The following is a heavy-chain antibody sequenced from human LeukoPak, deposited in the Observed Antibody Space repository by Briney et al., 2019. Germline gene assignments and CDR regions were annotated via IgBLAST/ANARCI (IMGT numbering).Heavy chain of an antibody. Sequence: GGSLRLSCSASGFTFSDYYMSWVRQTPGKGLEWLSYISSSDRTVYYADAVKGRFTVSRDNAKNSLYLQMSRLRPEDTAVYYCARRPDGYAYGLDYWGQGTVVTVSS. D-gene: IGHD5-18*01. CDR2: ISSSDRTV. CDR1: GFTFSDYY. V-gene: IGHV3-11*01. J-gene: IGHJ4*02. CDR3: ARRPDGYAYGLDY.